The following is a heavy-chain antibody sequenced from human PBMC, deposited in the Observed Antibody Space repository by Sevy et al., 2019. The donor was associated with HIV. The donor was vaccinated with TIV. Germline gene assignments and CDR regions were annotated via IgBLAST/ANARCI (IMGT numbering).Heavy chain of an antibody. CDR3: ARELGAGVLGGSLNWFDP. Sequence: ASVTVSCKASGYTFTSYAMNWVRQAPGQGLEWMGWINTNTGNPTYAQGFTGRFVFSLDTSVSTAYLQISSLKAEDTAVYYCARELGAGVLGGSLNWFDPWGQGTLVTVSS. CDR1: GYTFTSYA. V-gene: IGHV7-4-1*02. CDR2: INTNTGNP. D-gene: IGHD1-26*01. J-gene: IGHJ5*02.